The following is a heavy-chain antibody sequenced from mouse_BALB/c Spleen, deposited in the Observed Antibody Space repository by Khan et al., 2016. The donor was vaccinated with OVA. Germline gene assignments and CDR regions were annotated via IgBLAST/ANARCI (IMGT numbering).Heavy chain of an antibody. CDR1: GYTFTSYT. V-gene: IGHV1-4*01. Sequence: QVRLQQSGAELARPGASVKMSCKASGYTFTSYTIHWIKERPGQGLEWIGYIDPSTGYTEYNQKFKDKATLTADKSSSTAYMQLTSLTSEDSAVYYCARRGLNGIFVYWGQGTLVTVSA. D-gene: IGHD1-3*01. J-gene: IGHJ3*01. CDR2: IDPSTGYT. CDR3: ARRGLNGIFVY.